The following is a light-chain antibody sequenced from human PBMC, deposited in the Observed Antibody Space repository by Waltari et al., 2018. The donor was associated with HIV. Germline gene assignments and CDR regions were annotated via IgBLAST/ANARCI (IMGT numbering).Light chain of an antibody. CDR1: ESLLDRPNNKNN. Sequence: DVVVTQFPDSLTMSVGETATLSCKSSESLLDRPNNKNNLAWYQHRAGQRPKLLIYWASTRGSGVPDRFSGSGSETDFTLTISSLQPEDVAVYFCQQYHSVPYTFGQGTKVEVK. CDR2: WAS. CDR3: QQYHSVPYT. J-gene: IGKJ2*01. V-gene: IGKV4-1*01.